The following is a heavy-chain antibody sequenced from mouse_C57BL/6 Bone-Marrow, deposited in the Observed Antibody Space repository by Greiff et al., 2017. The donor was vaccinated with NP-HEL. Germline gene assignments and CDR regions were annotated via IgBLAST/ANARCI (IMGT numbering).Heavy chain of an antibody. Sequence: VQLQQSGPELVKPGASVKISCKASGYAFSSSWMNWVKQRPGKGLEWIGRIYPGDGDTNYNGKFKGKATLTADKSSSTAYMQLSSLTSEDSAVYFCALYAGSYEYYFDYWGQGTTLTVSS. CDR1: GYAFSSSW. V-gene: IGHV1-82*01. D-gene: IGHD2-3*01. CDR3: ALYAGSYEYYFDY. CDR2: IYPGDGDT. J-gene: IGHJ2*01.